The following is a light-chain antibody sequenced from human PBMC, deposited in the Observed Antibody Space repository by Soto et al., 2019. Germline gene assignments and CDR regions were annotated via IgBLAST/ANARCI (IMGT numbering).Light chain of an antibody. CDR3: QQRSNWPIT. V-gene: IGKV3-15*01. J-gene: IGKJ5*01. Sequence: IVMTQSPATLSVSPGERATLSSRASQSVSSNLAWYQQKPGQAPRLLIYGASTRATGIPARFSGSGSGTEFTLTISSLQSEDFAVYYCQQRSNWPITFGQGTRLENK. CDR2: GAS. CDR1: QSVSSN.